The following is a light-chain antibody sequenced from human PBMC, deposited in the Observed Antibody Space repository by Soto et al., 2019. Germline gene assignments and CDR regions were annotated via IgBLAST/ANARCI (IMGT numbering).Light chain of an antibody. Sequence: EIVLTQSPGTLSLSPGERATLSCRASQSVSSSSLAWYQQKPGQAPRLLIYGVSSRANGIPDRFSGSGSGTDFTLTISRLEPQDFAVYYCQRYGSSPLITFGQGTRLEIK. J-gene: IGKJ5*01. CDR1: QSVSSSS. CDR2: GVS. V-gene: IGKV3-20*01. CDR3: QRYGSSPLIT.